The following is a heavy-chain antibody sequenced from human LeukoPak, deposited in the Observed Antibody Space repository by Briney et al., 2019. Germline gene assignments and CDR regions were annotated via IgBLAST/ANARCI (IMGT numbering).Heavy chain of an antibody. J-gene: IGHJ6*03. CDR1: GFTFSSYW. D-gene: IGHD4-11*01. CDR2: IKQDGSEK. CDR3: AREGPRDYSNYFYYYYYMDV. Sequence: GGSLRLSCAASGFTFSSYWMSWVRQAPGKGLEWVANIKQDGSEKYYVDSVKGRFTISRDNAKNSLYLQMNSLRAEDTAVYYCAREGPRDYSNYFYYYYYMDVWGKGTTVTVSS. V-gene: IGHV3-7*01.